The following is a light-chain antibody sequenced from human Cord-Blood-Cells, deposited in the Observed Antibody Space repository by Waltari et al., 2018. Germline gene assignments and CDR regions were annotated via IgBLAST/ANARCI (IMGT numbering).Light chain of an antibody. CDR2: GAS. J-gene: IGKJ2*01. CDR3: QQYGSSPYT. V-gene: IGKV3-20*01. Sequence: EIVLTQSPGTLSLSPGERATLSCRASQSVSSSYLAWYQQKPGQAPRLLIYGASSRATGIPDRVSGSGSGTDFTLTISRLEPEDCAVYYCQQYGSSPYTFGQGTKLEIK. CDR1: QSVSSSY.